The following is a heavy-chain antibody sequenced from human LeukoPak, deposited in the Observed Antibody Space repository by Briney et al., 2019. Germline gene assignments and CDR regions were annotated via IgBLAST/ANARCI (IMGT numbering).Heavy chain of an antibody. V-gene: IGHV4-34*01. CDR2: INHSGST. Sequence: SETLSLTCAVYGGSFSGYYWSWIRQPPGKGLEWIGEINHSGSTNYNPSLKSRVTISVDTSKNQFSLKLSSVTAADTAVYYCARGGYSYGYDWGQGTLVTVSS. CDR1: GGSFSGYY. D-gene: IGHD5-18*01. CDR3: ARGGYSYGYD. J-gene: IGHJ4*02.